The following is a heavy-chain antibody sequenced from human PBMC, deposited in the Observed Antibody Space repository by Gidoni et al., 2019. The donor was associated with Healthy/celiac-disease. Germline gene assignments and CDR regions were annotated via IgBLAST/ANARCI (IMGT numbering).Heavy chain of an antibody. CDR2: ISSSGSTI. V-gene: IGHV3-48*03. Sequence: EVQLVESGGGLVQPGGSLRLSCAASGFTFSSYEMNWVRQAPGKGLEWVSYISSSGSTIYYADSVKGRFTISRDNAKNSLYLQMNSLRAEDTAVYYCARDLGGYSLNDAFDIWGQGTMVTVSS. CDR1: GFTFSSYE. D-gene: IGHD1-26*01. CDR3: ARDLGGYSLNDAFDI. J-gene: IGHJ3*02.